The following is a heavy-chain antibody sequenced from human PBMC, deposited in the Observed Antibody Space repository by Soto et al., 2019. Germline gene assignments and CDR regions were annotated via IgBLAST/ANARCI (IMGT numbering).Heavy chain of an antibody. V-gene: IGHV4-4*02. CDR3: ARADVDYYGSGSYYDAFDI. CDR2: IYHSGST. J-gene: IGHJ3*02. D-gene: IGHD3-10*01. Sequence: QVQLQESGPGLVKPSGTLSLTCAVSGGSISSSNWWSWVRQPPGKGLEWIGEIYHSGSTNYNPSLKSRVTXSXNXXKNQFSLKLSSVTAADTAVYYCARADVDYYGSGSYYDAFDIWGQGTMVTVSS. CDR1: GGSISSSNW.